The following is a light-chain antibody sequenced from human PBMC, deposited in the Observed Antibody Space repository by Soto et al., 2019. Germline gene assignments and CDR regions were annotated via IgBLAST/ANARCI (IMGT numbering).Light chain of an antibody. CDR2: WAS. V-gene: IGKV4-1*01. Sequence: DIVMTQSPDSLAVSLGERATINCKSCQSVLYSSNNKNYLTWYQQKQGQPPKLLIYWASTRESGVPDRFSGSGSGTDFTLTISSLQAEDVAVYYCQQCFSNPLTLGGGTKVEIK. J-gene: IGKJ4*02. CDR3: QQCFSNPLT. CDR1: QSVLYSSNNKNY.